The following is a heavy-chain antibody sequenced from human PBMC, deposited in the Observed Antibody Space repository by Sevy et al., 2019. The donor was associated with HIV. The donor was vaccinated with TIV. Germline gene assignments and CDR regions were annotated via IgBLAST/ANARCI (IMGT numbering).Heavy chain of an antibody. D-gene: IGHD3-16*01. CDR3: ARGREVATLLGFFDT. J-gene: IGHJ4*02. Sequence: SETLSLTCAVRGGSIGGYYWSWIRQAPGKGPEWIGEISHGGATNYSPSLASRVTISVDTSNNQLSLRLTSLTAADSGKYFCARGREVATLLGFFDTWGPGTLVTVSS. CDR2: ISHGGAT. CDR1: GGSIGGYY. V-gene: IGHV4-34*01.